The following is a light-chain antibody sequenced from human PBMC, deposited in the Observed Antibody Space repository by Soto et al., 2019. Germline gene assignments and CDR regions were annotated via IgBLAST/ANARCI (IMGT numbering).Light chain of an antibody. CDR3: QQYNTWPPCT. CDR2: GAS. J-gene: IGKJ5*01. Sequence: EIVMTQSPATLSVSPGEGATLSCRASQSVPSNIAWYQQKPGQAPRLLIYGASTRATGIPARFSGSVSGTEFTLTISSLQSEDSAVYYCQQYNTWPPCTFGQGTQLDIK. V-gene: IGKV3-15*01. CDR1: QSVPSN.